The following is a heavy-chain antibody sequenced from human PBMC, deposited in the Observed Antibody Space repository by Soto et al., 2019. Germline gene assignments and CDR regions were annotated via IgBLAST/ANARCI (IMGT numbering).Heavy chain of an antibody. CDR3: ARGSGPYCSSTSCTNPSY. CDR1: GFTFSSYS. Sequence: GGFLRLSCAASGFTFSSYSMNWVRQAPGKGLEWVSYISSSSSTIYYADSVKGRFTISRDNAKNSLYLQMNSLRDEDTAVYYCARGSGPYCSSTSCTNPSYWGQGTLVTVSS. D-gene: IGHD2-2*01. V-gene: IGHV3-48*02. CDR2: ISSSSSTI. J-gene: IGHJ4*02.